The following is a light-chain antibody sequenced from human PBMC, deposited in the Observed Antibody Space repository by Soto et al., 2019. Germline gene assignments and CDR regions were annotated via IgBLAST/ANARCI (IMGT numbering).Light chain of an antibody. CDR1: QSINSR. CDR2: GPS. J-gene: IGKJ5*01. V-gene: IGKV3-15*01. Sequence: EIVMTQSPATLSVSPGERATLSCRASQSINSRLVWYQQKPGQAPRLLIYGPSTRATGIPARFSGSGSGTEFTLTISGLLSEDFAIYYCQQYNDWPLTFGQGTRLEIK. CDR3: QQYNDWPLT.